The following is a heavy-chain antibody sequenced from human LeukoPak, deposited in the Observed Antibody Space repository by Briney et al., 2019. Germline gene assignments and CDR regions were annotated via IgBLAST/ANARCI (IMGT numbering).Heavy chain of an antibody. CDR3: ATTNDGCGYQWGDFFDF. D-gene: IGHD3-22*01. V-gene: IGHV1-69*04. J-gene: IGHJ4*02. Sequence: SVKVSCKASGGTSNSHAISWVRQAPGQGLEWMGRIIPNLGTTNRAQNFQDRVTLTADKSTNTAYMELTSLTSDDTAVYYCATTNDGCGYQWGDFFDFWGQGTLVTVSS. CDR2: IIPNLGTT. CDR1: GGTSNSHA.